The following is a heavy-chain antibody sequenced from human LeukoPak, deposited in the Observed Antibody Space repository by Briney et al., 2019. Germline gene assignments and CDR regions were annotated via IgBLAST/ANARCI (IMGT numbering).Heavy chain of an antibody. J-gene: IGHJ4*02. CDR3: ARDKYCSSTGCSPLFDY. CDR2: IYYSGIT. D-gene: IGHD2-2*01. V-gene: IGHV4-59*01. Sequence: SETLSLTCAVYGGSFSGYYWTWIRQPPGKGLEWIGYIYYSGITNYNPSLKSRVTISVDTSKNQFSLKLSSLTAADTAVYYCARDKYCSSTGCSPLFDYWGQGTLVTVSS. CDR1: GGSFSGYY.